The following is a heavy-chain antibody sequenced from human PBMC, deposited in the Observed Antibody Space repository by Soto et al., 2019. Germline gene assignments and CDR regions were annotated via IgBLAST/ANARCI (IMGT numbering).Heavy chain of an antibody. Sequence: GGSLRLSCAASGFNFSSYSMNWVRQAPGKGLEWVSYISSSSSTIYYADSVKGRFTISRDNAKNSLYLQMNSLRAEDTAVYYCARDYDYIWGSYPLDYWGQGTLVTVSS. D-gene: IGHD3-16*02. CDR2: ISSSSSTI. CDR1: GFNFSSYS. V-gene: IGHV3-48*01. J-gene: IGHJ4*02. CDR3: ARDYDYIWGSYPLDY.